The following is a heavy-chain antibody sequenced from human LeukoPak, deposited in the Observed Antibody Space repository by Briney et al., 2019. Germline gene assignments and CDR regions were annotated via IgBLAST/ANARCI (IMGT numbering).Heavy chain of an antibody. Sequence: GGSLRLSCAASGFTFSSYWMHWVRQAPGKGLVWVSRINSDGSSTSYTDSVKGRFTISRDNAKNTLYLQMNSLRAEDTAVYYCARLDYVWGSYRHPYFDYWGQGTLVTVSS. CDR3: ARLDYVWGSYRHPYFDY. CDR1: GFTFSSYW. V-gene: IGHV3-74*01. CDR2: INSDGSST. D-gene: IGHD3-16*02. J-gene: IGHJ4*02.